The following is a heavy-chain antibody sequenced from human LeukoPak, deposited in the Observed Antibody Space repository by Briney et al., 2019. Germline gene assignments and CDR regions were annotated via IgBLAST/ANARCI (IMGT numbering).Heavy chain of an antibody. CDR1: GYTFTSYD. Sequence: ASVKVSCKXSGYTFTSYDINWVRQATGQGLEWMGWMNPNSGNTGYAQKFQGRVTMTRNTSISTAYMELSSLRSEDTAVYYCARGSRIWQAARRPRSYYYYMDVWGKGTTVTVSS. CDR3: ARGSRIWQAARRPRSYYYYMDV. J-gene: IGHJ6*03. D-gene: IGHD6-6*01. CDR2: MNPNSGNT. V-gene: IGHV1-8*01.